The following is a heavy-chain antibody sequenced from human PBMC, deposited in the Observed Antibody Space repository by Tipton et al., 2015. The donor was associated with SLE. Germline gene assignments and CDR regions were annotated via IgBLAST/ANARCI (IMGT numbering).Heavy chain of an antibody. CDR1: GGSISSSSYY. CDR2: IYYSGCT. Sequence: TLSLTCTVSGGSISSSSYYWGWIRQPPGKGLEWIGSIYYSGCTYYNPSLKSRVTISVDTSKNQFSLKLSSVTAADTAVYYCASSNGYSSSWYGPYNWFDPWGQGTLVTVSS. D-gene: IGHD6-13*01. J-gene: IGHJ5*02. CDR3: ASSNGYSSSWYGPYNWFDP. V-gene: IGHV4-39*07.